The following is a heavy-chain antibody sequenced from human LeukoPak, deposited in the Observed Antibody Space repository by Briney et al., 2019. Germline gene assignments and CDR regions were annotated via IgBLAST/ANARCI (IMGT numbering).Heavy chain of an antibody. D-gene: IGHD5-18*01. Sequence: SETLSLTCAVSGGTFSGYYWSWLRQPPGKGLEWIGEINYSGNTNYNPSIKSRGTISLDTTKNHFSLMLRYVTPADTALYYFARGCPWSSVGYWLDYWGQGALVTVSS. CDR1: GGTFSGYY. J-gene: IGHJ4*02. CDR3: ARGCPWSSVGYWLDY. CDR2: INYSGNT. V-gene: IGHV4-34*01.